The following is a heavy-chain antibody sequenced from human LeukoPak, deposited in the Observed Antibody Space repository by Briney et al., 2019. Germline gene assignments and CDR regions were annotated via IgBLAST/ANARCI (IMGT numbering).Heavy chain of an antibody. Sequence: PSESLSLTCTVSGGSINSYYWSWLRQPPGKGLEWVGYIYTNENANYNPSLKSRVTVSVATSKNQFSLRLSSVTAADTAVYYCARQAYYSESGSWTGFDYWGQGTLVPVSS. V-gene: IGHV4-4*09. D-gene: IGHD3-10*01. CDR1: GGSINSYY. CDR2: IYTNENA. CDR3: ARQAYYSESGSWTGFDY. J-gene: IGHJ4*02.